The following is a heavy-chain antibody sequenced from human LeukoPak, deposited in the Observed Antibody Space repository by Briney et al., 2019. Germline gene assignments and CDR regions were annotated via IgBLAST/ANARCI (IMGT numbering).Heavy chain of an antibody. J-gene: IGHJ4*02. V-gene: IGHV4-59*01. D-gene: IGHD3-9*01. CDR2: IYYSGST. Sequence: PSETLSLTCTVSGGSINSYYWSWIRQPPGKGLEWIGYIYYSGSTNYNPSLKSRVTISVDTSKNQFSLKLGSVTAADTAVYYCARALFDWSTNLDYWGQGTLVTVSS. CDR3: ARALFDWSTNLDY. CDR1: GGSINSYY.